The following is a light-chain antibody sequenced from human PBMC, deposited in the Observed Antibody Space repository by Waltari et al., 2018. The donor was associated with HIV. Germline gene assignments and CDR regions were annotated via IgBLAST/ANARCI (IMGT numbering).Light chain of an antibody. CDR1: QGVSSY. CDR2: DAS. V-gene: IGKV3D-11*01. J-gene: IGKJ4*01. CDR3: QQRSNWLT. Sequence: IVLTQSPATLSLSPGERATLSCRASQGVSSYLAWYQQKPGQAPRLLIYDASNRVTGIPARFSGSGPGTDFTLTISSLEPEDFAVYYCQQRSNWLTFGGGTKVEIK.